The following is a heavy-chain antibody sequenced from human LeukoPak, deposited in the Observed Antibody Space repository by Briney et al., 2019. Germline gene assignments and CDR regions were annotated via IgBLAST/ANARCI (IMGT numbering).Heavy chain of an antibody. CDR2: IYYSGST. CDR3: ARVGPPSSPSFDY. CDR1: GGSLSSYF. J-gene: IGHJ4*02. Sequence: LETLSLTCTVPGGSLSSYFWSWIRQPPGEGLEWIGYIYYSGSTNYNPSLKSRVTISVDTSKNRFSLKLSSVTAADTAVYYCARVGPPSSPSFDYWGQGTLVTVSS. V-gene: IGHV4-59*01.